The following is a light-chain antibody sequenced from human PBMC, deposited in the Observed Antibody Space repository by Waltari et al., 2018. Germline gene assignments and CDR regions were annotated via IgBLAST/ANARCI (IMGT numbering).Light chain of an antibody. CDR3: QQYYDSPFT. Sequence: DIVMTQTPDFLPVSLGERATITCKAKQSLLRTSTGKNYLSWYQQKPGQPPKLLIYWSSTRESGVPDRFSAGGSGTDFSPTVTNLLIEDVALYFCQQYYDSPFTFGGGTKVEIK. CDR2: WSS. J-gene: IGKJ4*01. V-gene: IGKV4-1*01. CDR1: QSLLRTSTGKNY.